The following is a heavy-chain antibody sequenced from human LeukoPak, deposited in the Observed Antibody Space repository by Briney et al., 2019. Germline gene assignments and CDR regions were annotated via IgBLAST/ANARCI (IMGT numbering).Heavy chain of an antibody. CDR3: ARDFMGYGGNPGLGY. CDR1: GYTFTSYY. J-gene: IGHJ4*02. Sequence: ASVKVSCKASGYTFTSYYMHWVRQAPGQGLEWMGIINPGGGSTSYAQKFQGRVTMTRDTSTSTVYMELSSLRSEDTAVYYCARDFMGYGGNPGLGYWGQGTLVTVSS. CDR2: INPGGGST. D-gene: IGHD4-23*01. V-gene: IGHV1-46*01.